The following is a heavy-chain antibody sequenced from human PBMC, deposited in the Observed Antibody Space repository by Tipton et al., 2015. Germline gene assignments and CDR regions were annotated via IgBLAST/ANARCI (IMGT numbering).Heavy chain of an antibody. Sequence: TLSLTCTVSGGSIDSYYWSWIRQPPGKRLVWIGYIDFRGSTEYNPSVKSRVSISVDRSKNQFSLKMSSVTAADTAVYFCARDLEHGMDVWGQGTTVTVS. V-gene: IGHV4-59*01. CDR3: ARDLEHGMDV. CDR2: IDFRGST. CDR1: GGSIDSYY. J-gene: IGHJ6*02.